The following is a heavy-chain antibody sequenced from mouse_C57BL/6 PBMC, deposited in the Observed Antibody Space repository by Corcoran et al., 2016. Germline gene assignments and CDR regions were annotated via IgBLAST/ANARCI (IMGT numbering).Heavy chain of an antibody. CDR1: GYAFSSYW. CDR3: ARCDRGTGAWFAY. D-gene: IGHD2-13*01. Sequence: QVQLQQSGAELVKPGASVKISCKASGYAFSSYWMNWVKQRPGKGLEWIGQIYPGDGDTNYNGKLQGKATLTADKSSSTAYMQLSSLTAEDSAFYVCARCDRGTGAWFAYWGQGTLVTVSA. V-gene: IGHV1-80*01. CDR2: IYPGDGDT. J-gene: IGHJ3*01.